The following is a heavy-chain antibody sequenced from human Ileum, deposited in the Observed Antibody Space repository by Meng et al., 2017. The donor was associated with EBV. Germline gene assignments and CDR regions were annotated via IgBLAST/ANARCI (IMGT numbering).Heavy chain of an antibody. CDR2: INHSGST. CDR1: GGSFSGYY. CDR3: ARGLLAGTMLNWSDD. D-gene: IGHD4/OR15-4a*01. J-gene: IGHJ4*02. Sequence: QVQLQQWGAGLLKPSEXLSLTCAVYGGSFSGYYWSWIRQPPGKGLEWIGEINHSGSTNYNPSLKSRVTISVDTSKNQFSLKLSSVTAADTAVYYCARGLLAGTMLNWSDDWGQGTLVTVSS. V-gene: IGHV4-34*01.